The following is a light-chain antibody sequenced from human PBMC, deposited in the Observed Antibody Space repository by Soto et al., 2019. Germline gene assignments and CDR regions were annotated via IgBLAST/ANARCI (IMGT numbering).Light chain of an antibody. J-gene: IGLJ3*02. CDR2: EVS. CDR1: SSDIGGYNY. Sequence: QAVVTQPASVSGSPGQSITISCTGTSSDIGGYNYVSWYQQHPGKAPKLMIYEVSNRPSGVSNRFSGSKSGNAASLTISGLQAEDEADYYCSAFTSSTTLAFGGGTKLTVL. V-gene: IGLV2-14*01. CDR3: SAFTSSTTLA.